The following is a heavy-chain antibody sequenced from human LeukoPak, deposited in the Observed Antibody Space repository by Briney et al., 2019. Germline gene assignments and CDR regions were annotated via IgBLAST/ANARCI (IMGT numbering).Heavy chain of an antibody. Sequence: PGGSLRLSCAASGFTFSSYSMNWVRQAPGKGLEWVSSISSSSSYIYYADSVKGRFTISRDNAKNSLYLQMNSLRAEDTAVYYCVRDTGVGYSYGYDYWGQGTLVTVSS. CDR3: VRDTGVGYSYGYDY. J-gene: IGHJ4*02. CDR1: GFTFSSYS. V-gene: IGHV3-21*01. CDR2: ISSSSSYI. D-gene: IGHD5-18*01.